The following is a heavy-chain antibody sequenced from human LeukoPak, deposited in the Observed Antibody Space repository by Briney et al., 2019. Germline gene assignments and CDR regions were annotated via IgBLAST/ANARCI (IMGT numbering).Heavy chain of an antibody. V-gene: IGHV3-21*01. D-gene: IGHD2/OR15-2a*01. CDR1: RLTFSSYN. Sequence: PGGSLRLSCAASRLTFSSYNMNWVRQAPGKGLEWVSSISLTSNDIYYAASVRGRFIISRDNAKNLLSLQMNSLRAEDTALYYCARGDTSLQRNDALDIWGQGTMVSVSS. J-gene: IGHJ3*02. CDR3: ARGDTSLQRNDALDI. CDR2: ISLTSNDI.